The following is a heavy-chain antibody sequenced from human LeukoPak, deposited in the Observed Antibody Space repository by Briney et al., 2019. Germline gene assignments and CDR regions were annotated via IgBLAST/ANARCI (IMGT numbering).Heavy chain of an antibody. CDR3: ARDEVVPAALPFDY. V-gene: IGHV4-59*12. D-gene: IGHD2-2*01. Sequence: SETLSLTCTVSGGSISSYYWSWIRQPPGKGLEWIGYIYYSGSTYYNQSLKSRVTISVDTSKNQFSLKLSSVTAADTAVYYCARDEVVPAALPFDYWGQGTLVTVSS. CDR2: IYYSGST. J-gene: IGHJ4*02. CDR1: GGSISSYY.